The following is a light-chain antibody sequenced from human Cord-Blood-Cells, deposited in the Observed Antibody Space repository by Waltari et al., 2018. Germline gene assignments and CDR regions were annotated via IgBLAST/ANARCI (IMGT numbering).Light chain of an antibody. CDR1: QGISSA. V-gene: IGKV1D-13*01. CDR2: DAS. CDR3: QQFNNYPLYT. J-gene: IGKJ2*01. Sequence: AIQLTQSPSSLSASVGDRVTITCRASQGISSALAWYQQKPVKAPKLLIYDASSLESGVPSRFSGSESGTDFTLTISSLQPEDFATYYCQQFNNYPLYTFGQGTKLEIK.